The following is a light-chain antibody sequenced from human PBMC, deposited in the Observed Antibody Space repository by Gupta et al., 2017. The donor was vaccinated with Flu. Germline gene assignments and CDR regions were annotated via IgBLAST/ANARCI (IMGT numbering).Light chain of an antibody. CDR1: QDSRIY. J-gene: IGKJ1*01. V-gene: IGKV1-33*01. CDR2: DAS. Sequence: GDRVTSACHASQDSRIYLNWYQQKPRQPTQLLIYDASNLQKGVPSRFRGSGAGTEFPLTISSLQSDDIASYYYQQYHTLPTFGQGTRVDIK. CDR3: QQYHTLPT.